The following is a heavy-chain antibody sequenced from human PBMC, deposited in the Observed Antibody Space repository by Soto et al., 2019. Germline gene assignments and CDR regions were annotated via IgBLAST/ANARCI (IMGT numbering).Heavy chain of an antibody. V-gene: IGHV1-69*13. CDR1: GGTFSSYA. CDR3: ARDAWAAAGYYYYFGMDV. D-gene: IGHD6-13*01. CDR2: IIPIFGTA. J-gene: IGHJ6*02. Sequence: ASVKVSCKASGGTFSSYAISWVRQAPGQGLEWMGGIIPIFGTANYAQKFQGRVTITADESTSTAYMELSSLRSEDTAVYYCARDAWAAAGYYYYFGMDVWGQGTTVTVSS.